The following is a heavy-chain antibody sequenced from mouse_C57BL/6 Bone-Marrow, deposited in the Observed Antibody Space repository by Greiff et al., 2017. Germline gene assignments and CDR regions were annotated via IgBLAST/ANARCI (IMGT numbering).Heavy chain of an antibody. CDR1: GYTFTSYW. CDR2: IDPSDSYT. V-gene: IGHV1-69*01. CDR3: AREDDGYPWYFDV. D-gene: IGHD2-3*01. Sequence: QVQLQQPGAELVMPGASVKLSCKASGYTFTSYWMHWVKQRPGQGLEWIGEIDPSDSYTNYNQKFKGKSTLTVDKSSSTAYMQLSSLTSEDSAVYYCAREDDGYPWYFDVWGTGATVNGSS. J-gene: IGHJ1*03.